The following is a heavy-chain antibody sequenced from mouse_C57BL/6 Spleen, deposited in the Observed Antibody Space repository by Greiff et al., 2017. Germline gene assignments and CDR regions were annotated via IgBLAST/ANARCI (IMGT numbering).Heavy chain of an antibody. CDR1: GYSFTGYF. D-gene: IGHD2-4*01. V-gene: IGHV1-20*01. CDR2: INPYNGDT. CDR3: ARSDYYDYDVGYYYAMDY. Sequence: VQLQQSGPELVKPGDSVKISCKASGYSFTGYFMNWVMQSHGKSLEWIGRINPYNGDTFYNQKFKGKATLTVDKSSSTAHMELRSLTSADSAVYYCARSDYYDYDVGYYYAMDYWGQGTSVTVSS. J-gene: IGHJ4*01.